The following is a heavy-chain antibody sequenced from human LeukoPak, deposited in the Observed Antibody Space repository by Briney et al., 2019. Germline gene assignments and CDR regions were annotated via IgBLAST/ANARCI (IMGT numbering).Heavy chain of an antibody. V-gene: IGHV3-21*01. J-gene: IGHJ5*02. D-gene: IGHD6-13*01. Sequence: GGSLRLSCAASGFTFSSFSMNWVRQAPGKGLEWVSSISSSSSYIYYADSVKGRFTISRDNAKNSLYLQMNSLRAEDTAVYYCARAYSSSSNNWFDPWGQGTLVTVSS. CDR3: ARAYSSSSNNWFDP. CDR2: ISSSSSYI. CDR1: GFTFSSFS.